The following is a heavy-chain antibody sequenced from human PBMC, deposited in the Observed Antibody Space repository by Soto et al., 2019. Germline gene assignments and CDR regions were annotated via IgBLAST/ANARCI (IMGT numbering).Heavy chain of an antibody. V-gene: IGHV1-18*01. Sequence: QVQLVQSGAAVKKPGASVKVSCKASGYTFTSYGISWVRQAPGQGIEWLGWISAYDGNTNYAQSLHGRVFMTTDTSTRTAYMELRSHISDATAVYYCARGGYYDSSGSRNYYNYGMNVWGQGTTVTVSS. CDR2: ISAYDGNT. D-gene: IGHD3-22*01. CDR1: GYTFTSYG. J-gene: IGHJ6*02. CDR3: ARGGYYDSSGSRNYYNYGMNV.